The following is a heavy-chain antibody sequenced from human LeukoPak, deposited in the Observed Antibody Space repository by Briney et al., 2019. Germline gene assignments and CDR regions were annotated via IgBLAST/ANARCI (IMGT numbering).Heavy chain of an antibody. CDR3: ARLGDYSNYYFDY. Sequence: PSETLSLTCTVSGGSISSSSYYWGWIRQPPGKGLEWIGSTYYSGSTYYNPSLKSRVTISVDTSKNQFSLKLSSVTAADTAVYYCARLGDYSNYYFDYWGQGTLVTVPS. CDR2: TYYSGST. D-gene: IGHD4-11*01. CDR1: GGSISSSSYY. J-gene: IGHJ4*02. V-gene: IGHV4-39*01.